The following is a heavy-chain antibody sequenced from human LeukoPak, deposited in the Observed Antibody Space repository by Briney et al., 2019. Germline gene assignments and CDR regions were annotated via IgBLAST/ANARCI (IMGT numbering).Heavy chain of an antibody. CDR3: ATGISGSYGD. CDR1: GFTFSNAW. J-gene: IGHJ4*02. Sequence: PGGSLRLSCAASGFTFSNAWMSWVRHAPGKGPEWVGRIKSKPDGGTKEYAAPVNGRFSISRDDSSKTLYLQMNSRKTEDTAVYYCATGISGSYGDWGQGTLVTVSS. D-gene: IGHD1-26*01. CDR2: IKSKPDGGTK. V-gene: IGHV3-15*01.